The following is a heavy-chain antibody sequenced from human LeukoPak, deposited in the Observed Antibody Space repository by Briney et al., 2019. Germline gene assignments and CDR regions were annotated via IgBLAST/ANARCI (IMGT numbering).Heavy chain of an antibody. Sequence: SETLSLTCTVSGGSIRSSYYYWGWIRQPPGKGLEWIGYIYHSGSTYYNPSLKSRVTISVDRSKNQSSLKLSSVTAADTAVYYCARAADSSGYYYNYWGQGTLVTVSS. D-gene: IGHD3-22*01. CDR2: IYHSGST. J-gene: IGHJ4*02. CDR3: ARAADSSGYYYNY. V-gene: IGHV4-39*07. CDR1: GGSIRSSYYY.